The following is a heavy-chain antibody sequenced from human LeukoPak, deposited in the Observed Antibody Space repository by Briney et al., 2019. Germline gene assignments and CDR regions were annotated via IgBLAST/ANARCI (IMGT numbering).Heavy chain of an antibody. V-gene: IGHV3-21*01. CDR2: ISSSSSYI. CDR3: ARVVVPAASIVATIDDLRADYYYGMDV. Sequence: GGSLRLSCAASGFTFSSYSMNWVRQAPGKGLEWVSSISSSSSYIYYADSVKGRFTISRDNAKNSLYLQMNSLRAEDTAVYYCARVVVPAASIVATIDDLRADYYYGMDVWGKGTTVTVS. D-gene: IGHD2-2*01. J-gene: IGHJ6*04. CDR1: GFTFSSYS.